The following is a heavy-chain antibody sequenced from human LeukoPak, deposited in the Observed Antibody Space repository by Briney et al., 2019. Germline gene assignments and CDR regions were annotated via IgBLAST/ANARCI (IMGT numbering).Heavy chain of an antibody. CDR3: ARRAYGRSSSIFDN. J-gene: IGHJ4*02. CDR1: GYTFTSYG. CDR2: MSAYNGNT. Sequence: ASVKVSCKASGYTFTSYGISWVRQAPGQGLEWMGWMSAYNGNTNYAQKLQGRVTVTTDTSTSTAYMELRSLRSDDTAVFYCARRAYGRSSSIFDNWGQRTLVTVSS. D-gene: IGHD6-6*01. V-gene: IGHV1-18*01.